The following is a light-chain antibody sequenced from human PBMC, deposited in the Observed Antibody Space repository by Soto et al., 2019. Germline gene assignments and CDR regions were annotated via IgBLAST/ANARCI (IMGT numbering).Light chain of an antibody. Sequence: EIVLTQSPGTLSLSPGERATLSCRASQSVSSSYLAWYQQKPGQAPRLLFYGASSRATGIPDRFSGSGSGTDFTLPLSRLEPEDFAVYYCQQYGSSPGYTFGQGTKLEIK. CDR3: QQYGSSPGYT. V-gene: IGKV3-20*01. CDR1: QSVSSSY. CDR2: GAS. J-gene: IGKJ2*01.